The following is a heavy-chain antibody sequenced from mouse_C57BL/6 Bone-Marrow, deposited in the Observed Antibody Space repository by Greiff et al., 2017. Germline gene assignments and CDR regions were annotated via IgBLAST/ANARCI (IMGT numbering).Heavy chain of an antibody. Sequence: EVKLQQSGPELVKPGASVKLSCKASGYTFTDYYMHWVKQSHGQSLEWIGDINPNNGGTSYNQKFKGKATLTVDKSSSTAYMELRSLTSEDSAVFYWPRKVGHYWCFDVWGTATTVTVSS. D-gene: IGHD6-1*01. CDR2: INPNNGGT. V-gene: IGHV1-26*01. CDR3: PRKVGHYWCFDV. J-gene: IGHJ1*03. CDR1: GYTFTDYY.